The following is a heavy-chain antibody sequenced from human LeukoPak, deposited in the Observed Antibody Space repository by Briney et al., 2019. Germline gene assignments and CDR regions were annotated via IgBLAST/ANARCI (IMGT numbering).Heavy chain of an antibody. Sequence: AGGSLRLSCAASGFTFSNYWMHWVRQAPGKGLVWVSRIHSDGSSPTYADSVKGRFTISRDNTNNTLYLQMNSLRAEDTAVYYCARGPSGYHNTGGQGTLVTVSS. D-gene: IGHD5-12*01. V-gene: IGHV3-74*01. J-gene: IGHJ4*02. CDR2: IHSDGSSP. CDR3: ARGPSGYHNT. CDR1: GFTFSNYW.